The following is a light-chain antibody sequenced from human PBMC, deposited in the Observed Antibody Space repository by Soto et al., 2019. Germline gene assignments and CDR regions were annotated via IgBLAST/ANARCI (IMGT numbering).Light chain of an antibody. J-gene: IGKJ5*01. CDR1: QSVSNSY. Sequence: EIVLTQSPGTLSLSPGERATLSCRASQSVSNSYLAWYQQKPGQAPRLLIYGASSRATGIPDRFSGSGSGTDFTLTISDVQPEDFAVYYCQQYNNWPAITFGQGTRLEIK. V-gene: IGKV3-20*01. CDR2: GAS. CDR3: QQYNNWPAIT.